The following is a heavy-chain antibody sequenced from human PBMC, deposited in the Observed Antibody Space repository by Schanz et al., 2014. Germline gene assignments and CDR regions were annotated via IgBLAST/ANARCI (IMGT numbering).Heavy chain of an antibody. CDR2: ISTSGTYM. Sequence: EVQLMESGGGLVKPGGSLRLSCVASGFAFSSFAMTWVRQAPGRGLEWVSSISTSGTYMYIADSLKGRLTISRDDAKNSLFLQMNSLRPEDTAVYYCVRVSFADPRLYRGMDRDIDYWGQGTLVTVSS. CDR1: GFAFSSFA. CDR3: VRVSFADPRLYRGMDRDIDY. V-gene: IGHV3-21*01. J-gene: IGHJ4*02. D-gene: IGHD5-18*01.